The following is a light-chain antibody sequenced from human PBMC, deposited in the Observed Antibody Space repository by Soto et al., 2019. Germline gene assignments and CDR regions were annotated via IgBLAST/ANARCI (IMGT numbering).Light chain of an antibody. CDR1: QNILYN. CDR2: GAS. J-gene: IGKJ1*01. V-gene: IGKV3-15*01. CDR3: QPYSSWPRT. Sequence: EIVLTQSPATLSVSPGGRATLSCRASQNILYNLAWYQQKPGQAPRLLVYGASTRATDAPPRFRGSGSGTEFSLNISSLQSEDFSTYFCQPYSSWPRTFGQGSRVEIK.